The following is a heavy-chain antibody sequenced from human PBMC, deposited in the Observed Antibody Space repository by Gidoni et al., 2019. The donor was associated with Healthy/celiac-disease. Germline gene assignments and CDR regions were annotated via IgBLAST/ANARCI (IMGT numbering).Heavy chain of an antibody. V-gene: IGHV5-51*01. J-gene: IGHJ6*02. CDR1: GSSFTSYW. D-gene: IGHD6-19*01. CDR3: ARQRSQWLVRHYYYGMDV. CDR2: IYPGDSDT. Sequence: EVQLVQSGAEVKKPGESLKISCKGSGSSFTSYWIGWVRQMPGKGLEWMGLIYPGDSDTRYSPSFQGQVTISADKSISTAYLQWSSLKASDTAMYYCARQRSQWLVRHYYYGMDVWGQGTTVTVSS.